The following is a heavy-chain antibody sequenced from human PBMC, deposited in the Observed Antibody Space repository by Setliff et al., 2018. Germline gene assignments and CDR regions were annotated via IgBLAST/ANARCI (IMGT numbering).Heavy chain of an antibody. Sequence: SETLSLTCTVSGCSISSGGYYWSWIRQHPGKGLEWIGYIYYSRSTYYNPSLKSRVTISVDTSKNQFSLKLSPVTDADTAAYYCARDRRIVGARHAFDVLGQGTMVTVSS. CDR2: IYYSRST. CDR3: ARDRRIVGARHAFDV. CDR1: GCSISSGGYY. D-gene: IGHD1-26*01. J-gene: IGHJ3*01. V-gene: IGHV4-31*03.